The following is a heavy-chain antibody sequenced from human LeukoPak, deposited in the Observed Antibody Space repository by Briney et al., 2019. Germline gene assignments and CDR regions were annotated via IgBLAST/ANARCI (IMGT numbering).Heavy chain of an antibody. CDR1: GFTFSSYW. V-gene: IGHV3-7*01. CDR3: GGGAAAGTPPGAFDI. J-gene: IGHJ3*02. CDR2: IKQDGSNK. Sequence: GGSLRLSCAASGFTFSSYWMSWVRQAPGKGLEWVANIKQDGSNKYYADSVKGRFTISRDNSKNTLYLQMNSLRAEDTAVYYCGGGAAAGTPPGAFDIWGQGTMVTVSS. D-gene: IGHD6-13*01.